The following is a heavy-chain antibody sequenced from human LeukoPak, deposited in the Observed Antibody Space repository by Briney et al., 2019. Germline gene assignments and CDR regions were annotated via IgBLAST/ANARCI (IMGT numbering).Heavy chain of an antibody. V-gene: IGHV1-2*02. CDR1: GYTFTGYY. J-gene: IGHJ5*02. CDR3: ARGGYSGYVNNWFDP. CDR2: INPNSGGT. D-gene: IGHD5-12*01. Sequence: ASVKVSCKASGYTFTGYYMHWVRQAPGQGLEWMGWINPNSGGTNHAQKFQGRVTMTRDTSISTAYMELSRLRSDDTAVYYCARGGYSGYVNNWFDPWGQGTLVTVSS.